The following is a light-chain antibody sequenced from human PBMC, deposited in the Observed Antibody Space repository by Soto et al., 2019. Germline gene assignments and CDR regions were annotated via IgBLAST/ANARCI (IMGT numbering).Light chain of an antibody. J-gene: IGKJ1*01. V-gene: IGKV1-13*02. Sequence: AIQLTQSPSSLSASVGDRVTITCRASQGISSALAWYQRKPGKAPKLLIHKASNLQSGVPSRFSGSGSGTDFTLTISSLQPEDFATYYCQQSYSTPQTFGQGTKVDI. CDR2: KAS. CDR3: QQSYSTPQT. CDR1: QGISSA.